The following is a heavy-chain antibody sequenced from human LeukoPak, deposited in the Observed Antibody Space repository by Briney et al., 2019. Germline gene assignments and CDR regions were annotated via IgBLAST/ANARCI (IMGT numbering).Heavy chain of an antibody. CDR2: INEDGNER. J-gene: IGHJ4*02. Sequence: GGSLRLSCAASGFTFSTYWMSWVRQAPGKGLEWVANINEDGNERYYVDSVKGRFTISRDNAKNSLYLQMNSLRAEDTAVYYCAIRYGSGSYYGELRNYWGQGTLVTVSS. CDR3: AIRYGSGSYYGELRNY. D-gene: IGHD3-10*01. CDR1: GFTFSTYW. V-gene: IGHV3-7*01.